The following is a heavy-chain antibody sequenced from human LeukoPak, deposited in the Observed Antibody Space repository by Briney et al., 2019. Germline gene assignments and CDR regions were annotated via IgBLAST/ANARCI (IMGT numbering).Heavy chain of an antibody. D-gene: IGHD2-21*02. J-gene: IGHJ4*02. CDR2: IYHGGSS. CDR3: ARRVGTSDCFDY. CDR1: GYSISSGYY. Sequence: NPSETLSLTCTVSGYSISSGYYWGWIRQPPGKGLEWIGSIYHGGSSYYNPSLKSRVTISVDTSKNQFSLNLYSVTAADTAVYYCARRVGTSDCFDYWGQGTLVTVSS. V-gene: IGHV4-38-2*02.